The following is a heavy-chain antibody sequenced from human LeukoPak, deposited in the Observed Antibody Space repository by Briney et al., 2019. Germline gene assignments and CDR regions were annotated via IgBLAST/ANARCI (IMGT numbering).Heavy chain of an antibody. CDR1: GYSFTNYW. Sequence: GESLKISCKVTGYSFTNYWIGWVRQMPGKGLEWMGIIYPGDSETKYSPSFQGQVTISADKSISTAYLQWSSLKASDTAMYYCASTGPYWYFDLWGRGTLVTVSS. D-gene: IGHD1-14*01. CDR2: IYPGDSET. J-gene: IGHJ2*01. V-gene: IGHV5-51*01. CDR3: ASTGPYWYFDL.